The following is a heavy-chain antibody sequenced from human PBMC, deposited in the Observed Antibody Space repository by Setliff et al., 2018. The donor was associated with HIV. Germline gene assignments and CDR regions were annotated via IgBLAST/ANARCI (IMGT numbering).Heavy chain of an antibody. CDR2: IYWDDEK. CDR1: GFSFTTSGVA. V-gene: IGHV2-5*05. J-gene: IGHJ5*02. D-gene: IGHD1-1*01. CDR3: AHRRGGDRGTNNWFDP. Sequence: KSGPMLVNPTQTLTLTCNFSGFSFTTSGVAVGWIRQPPGKALEWLALIYWDDEKRYVPSLQSRLSITKDPSENQVVLTMTNMDPVDTATYYCAHRRGGDRGTNNWFDPWGQGALVTVSS.